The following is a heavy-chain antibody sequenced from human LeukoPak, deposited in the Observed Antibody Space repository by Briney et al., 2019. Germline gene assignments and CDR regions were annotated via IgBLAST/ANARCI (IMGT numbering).Heavy chain of an antibody. Sequence: PGGSLRLSCAASGFTFSSYWMGWVRQAPGKGLEWVANIKQDGSEKYYADSVKGRFTISKDNAENSLYLQMNSLRAEDTAVYYCAKLGTYSFDYWGQGTLVTVSS. J-gene: IGHJ4*02. CDR1: GFTFSSYW. CDR3: AKLGTYSFDY. CDR2: IKQDGSEK. V-gene: IGHV3-7*05. D-gene: IGHD1-26*01.